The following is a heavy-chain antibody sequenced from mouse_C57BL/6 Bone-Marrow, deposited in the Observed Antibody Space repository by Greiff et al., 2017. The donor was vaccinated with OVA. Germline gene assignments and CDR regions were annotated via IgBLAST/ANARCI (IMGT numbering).Heavy chain of an antibody. D-gene: IGHD2-1*01. Sequence: QVQLQQSGAELVKPGASVKLSCKASGYTFTEYTIHWVKQRSGQGLEWIGWFYPGSGSIKYNEKFKDKATLTADKSSSTVYMELSRLTSEDSAVYFCARHEEAIYYGNYEGLYFDYWGQGTTLTVSS. CDR1: GYTFTEYT. V-gene: IGHV1-62-2*01. CDR3: ARHEEAIYYGNYEGLYFDY. CDR2: FYPGSGSI. J-gene: IGHJ2*01.